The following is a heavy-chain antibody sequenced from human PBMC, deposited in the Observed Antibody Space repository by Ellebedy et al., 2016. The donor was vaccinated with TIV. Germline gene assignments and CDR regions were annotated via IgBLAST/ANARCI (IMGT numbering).Heavy chain of an antibody. J-gene: IGHJ3*02. CDR1: GGTFNSYT. D-gene: IGHD6-13*01. CDR2: IIPISGTA. CDR3: ARLDSSSWYDAFDI. V-gene: IGHV1-69*13. Sequence: AASVKVSCKASGGTFNSYTISWVRQAPGQGPEWMGGIIPISGTANYAQKFQGRVTITADESTSTAYMELSSLRCEDTAVYYCARLDSSSWYDAFDIWGQGTMVTVSS.